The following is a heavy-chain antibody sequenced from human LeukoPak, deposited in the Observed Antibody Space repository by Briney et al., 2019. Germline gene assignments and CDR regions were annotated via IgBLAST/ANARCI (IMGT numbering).Heavy chain of an antibody. CDR2: INPNSGGT. CDR1: GYTFTGYY. V-gene: IGHV1-2*04. D-gene: IGHD6-13*01. CDR3: ARGGIAAAADDAFDI. J-gene: IGHJ3*02. Sequence: ASVKVSCKASGYTFTGYYMHWVRQAPGQGLEWMGWINPNSGGTNYAQKFQGWVTMTRDTSISSAYMELSRLRSDDTAVYYCARGGIAAAADDAFDIWGQGTMVTVSS.